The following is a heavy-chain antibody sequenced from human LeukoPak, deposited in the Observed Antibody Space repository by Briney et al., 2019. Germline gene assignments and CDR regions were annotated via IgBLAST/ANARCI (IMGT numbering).Heavy chain of an antibody. J-gene: IGHJ4*02. CDR3: ARASTYYYDSSGIWGEFDY. V-gene: IGHV1-3*03. CDR2: INAGNGNT. Sequence: GASVKVSCKASGYTFTSYAMHWVRQAPGQRLEWMGWINAGNGNTKYSQEFQGRVTITRDTSASTAYMELSSLRSEDMAVYYCARASTYYYDSSGIWGEFDYWGQGTLVTVSS. D-gene: IGHD3-22*01. CDR1: GYTFTSYA.